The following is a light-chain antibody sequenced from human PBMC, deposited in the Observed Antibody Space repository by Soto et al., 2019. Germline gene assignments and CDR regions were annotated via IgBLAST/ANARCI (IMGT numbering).Light chain of an antibody. Sequence: QSALTQPASMSGSPGQSITISCTGTSGDVGFYDFVSCYQQHPGKVPRLIIYGVTKRPSGVSHRFSGSKSGNTASLTISGLHVEDEADYSCASYTGSSTYLFGGGTKLTVL. CDR3: ASYTGSSTYL. J-gene: IGLJ3*02. V-gene: IGLV2-14*03. CDR1: SGDVGFYDF. CDR2: GVT.